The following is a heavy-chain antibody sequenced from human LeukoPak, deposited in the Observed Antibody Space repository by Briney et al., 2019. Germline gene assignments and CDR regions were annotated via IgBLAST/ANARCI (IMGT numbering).Heavy chain of an antibody. J-gene: IGHJ6*02. D-gene: IGHD3-22*01. Sequence: EASVKVSCKASGYTFTNYDVNWVRQATGQGLEWMGWMNPTSGKAGFAQRFQGRVSMTRNISISTAYMELSSLRPEDTAVYYCARDFFDGHGYTFYYYGMDVWGQGTTVTVSS. CDR2: MNPTSGKA. CDR1: GYTFTNYD. V-gene: IGHV1-8*01. CDR3: ARDFFDGHGYTFYYYGMDV.